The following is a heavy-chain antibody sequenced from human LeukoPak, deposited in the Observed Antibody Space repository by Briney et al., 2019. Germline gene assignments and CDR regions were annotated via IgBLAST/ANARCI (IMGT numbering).Heavy chain of an antibody. V-gene: IGHV4-4*02. J-gene: IGHJ6*02. Sequence: SETLSLTCAFSGDAFSGGSASRIDWWSWVRQAPGKGLEWIAEIHRSGTAHYSPSLKSRVTISVDTFNEQISLKLSSVTAADTAVYYCARGLYYGSGSYYNLRDYYGMDVWGQGTTVTVSS. CDR2: IHRSGTA. D-gene: IGHD3-10*01. CDR1: GDAFSGGSASRIDW. CDR3: ARGLYYGSGSYYNLRDYYGMDV.